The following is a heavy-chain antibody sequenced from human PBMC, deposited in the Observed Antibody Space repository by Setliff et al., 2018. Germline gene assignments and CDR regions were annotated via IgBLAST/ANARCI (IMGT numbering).Heavy chain of an antibody. CDR2: INPTGGST. V-gene: IGHV1-46*01. Sequence: ASVKVSCKASGYTFTSYYMHWVRQAPGQGLEWMGLINPTGGSTGYAQKFQGRVTMTTDTSTDTAYLDLRSLRSDDTAVYYCSRLARYCTTTTCQTLSGGEHWGPGTLVTVSS. D-gene: IGHD2-8*01. CDR1: GYTFTSYY. J-gene: IGHJ1*01. CDR3: SRLARYCTTTTCQTLSGGEH.